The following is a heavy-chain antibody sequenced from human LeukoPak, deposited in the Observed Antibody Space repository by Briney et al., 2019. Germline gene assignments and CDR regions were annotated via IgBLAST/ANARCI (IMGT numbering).Heavy chain of an antibody. D-gene: IGHD2-21*02. CDR1: GFTFTDYY. J-gene: IGHJ4*02. V-gene: IGHV1-2*02. CDR2: ISPKHGGT. Sequence: GASVKVSCKASGFTFTDYYMHWVRQAPGQGLEWMGYISPKHGGTYSAQKFRGRVTMTRDTSLSTAYMDLSRLTSDDAAVYYCATSAYCGADCYFYFDYWGQGTLDTVSS. CDR3: ATSAYCGADCYFYFDY.